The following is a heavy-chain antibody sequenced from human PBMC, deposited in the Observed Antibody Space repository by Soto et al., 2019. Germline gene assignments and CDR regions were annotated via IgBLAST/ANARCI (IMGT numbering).Heavy chain of an antibody. J-gene: IGHJ6*02. CDR1: GFNFSNYA. V-gene: IGHV3-7*01. Sequence: GGSLRLSCVESGFNFSNYAVAWVRQAPGKGLEWVANIKQDGSEKYYVDSVKGRFTISRDNAKNSLYLQMNSLRAEDTAVYYCAREGTVVPAAIRDYYYGMDVWGQGTTVTVSS. CDR3: AREGTVVPAAIRDYYYGMDV. CDR2: IKQDGSEK. D-gene: IGHD2-2*02.